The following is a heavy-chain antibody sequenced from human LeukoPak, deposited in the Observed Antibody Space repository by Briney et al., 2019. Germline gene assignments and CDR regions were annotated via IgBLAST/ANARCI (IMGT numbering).Heavy chain of an antibody. CDR1: GYSFTSYW. J-gene: IGHJ6*02. CDR3: ARHGAAGPYYYYYGMDV. Sequence: GESLKISCEGSGYSFTSYWIGWVRQMPGKGLEWMGIIYPGDSDTRYSPSFQGQVTISADKSISTAYLQWSSLKASDTAMYYCARHGAAGPYYYYYGMDVWGQGTTVTVSS. CDR2: IYPGDSDT. D-gene: IGHD6-13*01. V-gene: IGHV5-51*01.